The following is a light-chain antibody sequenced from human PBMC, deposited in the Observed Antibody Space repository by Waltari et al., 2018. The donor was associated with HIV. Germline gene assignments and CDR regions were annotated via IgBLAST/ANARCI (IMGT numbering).Light chain of an antibody. Sequence: QSVLPQPPSVSAAPGQKVTISCYGSTSNIGNNYVSWYQQLPGTAPKFLIEENDKRPSGIPARFSGSKSGPSATLDITGLQAGDEADYYCGAWDSSRNYVVFGGGTKVTVL. J-gene: IGLJ2*01. V-gene: IGLV1-51*01. CDR3: GAWDSSRNYVV. CDR1: TSNIGNNY. CDR2: END.